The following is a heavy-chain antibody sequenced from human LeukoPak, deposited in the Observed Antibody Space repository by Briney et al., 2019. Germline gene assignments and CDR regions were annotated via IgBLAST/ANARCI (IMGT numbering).Heavy chain of an antibody. CDR2: ISGSGGST. V-gene: IGHV3-23*01. CDR1: GFTFDEYG. D-gene: IGHD6-19*01. J-gene: IGHJ3*02. Sequence: GGSLRLSCAASGFTFDEYGMSWVRQAPGKGLEWVSAISGSGGSTYYADSVKGRFTISRDNSKNTLYLQMNSLRAEDTAVYYCATIPWGQWLVRGAFDIWGQGTMVTVSS. CDR3: ATIPWGQWLVRGAFDI.